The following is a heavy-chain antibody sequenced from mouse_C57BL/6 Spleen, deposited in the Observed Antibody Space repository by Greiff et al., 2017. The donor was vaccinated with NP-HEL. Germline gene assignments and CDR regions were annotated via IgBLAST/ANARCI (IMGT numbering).Heavy chain of an antibody. V-gene: IGHV1-82*01. CDR1: GYAFSSSW. D-gene: IGHD4-1*02. CDR3: SRSAPTGTNFDY. Sequence: VQLQQSGPELVKPGASVKISCKASGYAFSSSWMNWVKQRPGKGLEWIGRIYPGDGDTNYNGKFKGKATLTADKSSSTAYMQLSSLTSEESAVYFLSRSAPTGTNFDYWGQGTTLTVSS. CDR2: IYPGDGDT. J-gene: IGHJ2*01.